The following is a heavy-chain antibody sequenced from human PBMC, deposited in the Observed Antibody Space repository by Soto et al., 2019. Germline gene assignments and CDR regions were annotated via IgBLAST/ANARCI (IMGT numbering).Heavy chain of an antibody. CDR3: AGTQAEYLSGIEY. CDR1: GDSTTNGGYY. V-gene: IGHV4-31*02. Sequence: NPSETLSLTCTVTGDSTTNGGYYWSWIRQHPGKGLEWLGYIYGSGGSGSTLYNPSLKSRMTLSVDTSKTQFSLNLSSVTVADTAVYFCAGTQAEYLSGIEYSGPGTVLTV. J-gene: IGHJ4*02. CDR2: IYGSGGSGST. D-gene: IGHD1-1*01.